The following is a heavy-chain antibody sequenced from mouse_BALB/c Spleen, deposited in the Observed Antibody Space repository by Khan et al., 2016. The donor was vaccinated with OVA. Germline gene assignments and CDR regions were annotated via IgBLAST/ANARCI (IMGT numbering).Heavy chain of an antibody. V-gene: IGHV3-8*02. D-gene: IGHD2-3*01. Sequence: EVQLQESGPSLVKPSQTLSLTCSVTGDSITSGYWNWIRKFPGNKLEYMGYISYSGSTYYNPSLKSRIFFIRDTSKNQYYLQLNSVITEDTATYYCARWVYDGHNGGFAYGGQGTVVTVSA. CDR2: ISYSGST. CDR1: GDSITSGY. CDR3: ARWVYDGHNGGFAY. J-gene: IGHJ3*01.